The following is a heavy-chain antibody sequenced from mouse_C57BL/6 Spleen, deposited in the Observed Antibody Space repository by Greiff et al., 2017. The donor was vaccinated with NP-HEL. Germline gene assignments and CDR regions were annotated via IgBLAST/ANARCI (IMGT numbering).Heavy chain of an antibody. CDR3: TRVYGSSTSDAMDY. J-gene: IGHJ4*01. Sequence: VQLQQSGAELVRPGASVTLSCKASGYTFTDYEMHWVKQTPVHGLEWIGAIDPETGGTAYNQKFKGKAILTADKSSSTAYMELRSLTSEDSAVYYCTRVYGSSTSDAMDYWGQGTSVTVSS. CDR2: IDPETGGT. V-gene: IGHV1-15*01. CDR1: GYTFTDYE. D-gene: IGHD1-1*01.